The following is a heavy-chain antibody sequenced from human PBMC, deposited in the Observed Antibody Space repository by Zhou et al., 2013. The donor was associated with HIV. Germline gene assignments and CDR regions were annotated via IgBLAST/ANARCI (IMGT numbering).Heavy chain of an antibody. CDR1: GYTFNGYN. CDR2: INPNSGGT. CDR3: ARVREGGYGTGRLDY. Sequence: QVQLVQSGAEVKKPGASVKVSCKASGYTFNGYNMHWVRQAPGQGLEWMGWINPNSGGTNYAQKFQGRVTMTRDTSISTAYMELSRLRSDDTAVYYCARVREGGYGTGRLDYWGQGTLVTVSS. J-gene: IGHJ4*02. V-gene: IGHV1-2*02. D-gene: IGHD3-10*01.